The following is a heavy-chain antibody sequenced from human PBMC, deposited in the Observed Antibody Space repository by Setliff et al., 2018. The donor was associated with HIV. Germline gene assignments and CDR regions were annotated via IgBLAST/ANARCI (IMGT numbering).Heavy chain of an antibody. V-gene: IGHV3-7*03. J-gene: IGHJ4*01. Sequence: GESLKISCAASGFTFSNSWMTWVRQAPGKGLEWVANIKKDGSDKFYADSVKGRFAISRDNAKNSLNLEMNSLRAEDTAIYYCASSRPPDDSSGYLDHWGQGTLVTVSS. CDR3: ASSRPPDDSSGYLDH. D-gene: IGHD3-22*01. CDR1: GFTFSNSW. CDR2: IKKDGSDK.